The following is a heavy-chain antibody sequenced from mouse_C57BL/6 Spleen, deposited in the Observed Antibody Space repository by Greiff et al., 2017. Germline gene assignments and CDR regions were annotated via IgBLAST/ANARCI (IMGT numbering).Heavy chain of an antibody. CDR2: IYPRSGNP. D-gene: IGHD1-1*01. V-gene: IGHV1-81*01. Sequence: QVQLQQSGAELARPGASVKLSCKASGYTFTSYGISWVKQRTGQGLEWIGEIYPRSGNPYYNEKFKGKATLTADKSSSTAYMALRSLTSEDSAVYFCARSDISRNYYCSSLYYFDYWGQGTTLTVSS. J-gene: IGHJ2*01. CDR3: ARSDISRNYYCSSLYYFDY. CDR1: GYTFTSYG.